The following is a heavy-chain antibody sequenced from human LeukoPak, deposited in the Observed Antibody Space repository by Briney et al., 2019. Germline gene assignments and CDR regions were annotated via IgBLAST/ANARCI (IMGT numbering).Heavy chain of an antibody. CDR1: GGSIISSSYY. CDR2: IYYSGST. D-gene: IGHD4-11*01. J-gene: IGHJ5*02. CDR3: ARAYSDYSFWGFWFDP. Sequence: PSEPLSLTCTVSGGSIISSSYYWGWIRQPPGKGLEWIGSIYYSGSTYYNPSLKSRVTISVDTSKNQFSLKLSSVTAADTAVYYCARAYSDYSFWGFWFDPWGQGTLVTVSS. V-gene: IGHV4-39*07.